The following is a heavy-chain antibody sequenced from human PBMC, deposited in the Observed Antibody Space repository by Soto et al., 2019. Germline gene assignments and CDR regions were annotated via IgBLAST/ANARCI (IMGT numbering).Heavy chain of an antibody. CDR1: GFTFSSYG. J-gene: IGHJ6*02. Sequence: GGSLRLSCAASGFTFSSYGMHWVRQAPGKGLEWVAVISYDGSNKYYADSVKGRFTISRDNSKNTLYLQMNSLRAEDTAVYYCAKDGIVVVPAAILYYYYGMDVWGQGTTVTVSS. V-gene: IGHV3-30*18. D-gene: IGHD2-2*01. CDR3: AKDGIVVVPAAILYYYYGMDV. CDR2: ISYDGSNK.